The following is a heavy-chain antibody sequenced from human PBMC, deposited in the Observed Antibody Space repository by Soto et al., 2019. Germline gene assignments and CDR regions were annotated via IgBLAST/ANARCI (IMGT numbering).Heavy chain of an antibody. CDR2: ISGSGGVT. CDR3: AKNRQFRSYYESAGHYDN. CDR1: GFTFKNYD. J-gene: IGHJ4*02. V-gene: IGHV3-23*01. Sequence: EVELLESGGGLVQPGGSLRLSCVASGFTFKNYDMRWIRQAPGKGLEWVSGISGSGGVTYYADSVKGRFTISRDNYNNTLYLQMNSLRAEDTAIYYCAKNRQFRSYYESAGHYDNWGQGTLVTVSS. D-gene: IGHD3-10*01.